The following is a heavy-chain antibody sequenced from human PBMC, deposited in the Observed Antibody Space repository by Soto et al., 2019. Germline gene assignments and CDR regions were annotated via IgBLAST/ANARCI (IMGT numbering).Heavy chain of an antibody. J-gene: IGHJ4*02. D-gene: IGHD6-6*01. CDR1: GGSISSGGYY. Sequence: QVQLQESGPGLVKPSQTLSLTCTVSGGSISSGGYYWSWIRQHPGKGLEWIGYIYYSGSTYYNPSLKRRVTISVDTSKNQFSLKLSSVTAADTAVYYCARGAPRGSSLGGDYLGQGTLVTGSS. CDR2: IYYSGST. CDR3: ARGAPRGSSLGGDY. V-gene: IGHV4-31*03.